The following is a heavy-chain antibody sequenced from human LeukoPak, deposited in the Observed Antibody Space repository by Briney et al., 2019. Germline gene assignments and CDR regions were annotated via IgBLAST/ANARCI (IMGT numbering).Heavy chain of an antibody. D-gene: IGHD4-17*01. CDR3: ARDTGTVTTLFYYYGMDV. J-gene: IGHJ6*02. CDR2: IWYDGSNK. V-gene: IGHV3-33*01. CDR1: GFTFSSYG. Sequence: GGSLRLSCAASGFTFSSYGMHWVRQAPGKGLEWVAVIWYDGSNKYYADSVKGRFTISRDNSKNTLYLQMNSLRAEDTAVYYCARDTGTVTTLFYYYGMDVWGQGTTVTVSS.